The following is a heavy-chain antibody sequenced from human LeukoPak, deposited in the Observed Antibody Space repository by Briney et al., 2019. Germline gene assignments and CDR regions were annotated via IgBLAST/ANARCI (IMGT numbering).Heavy chain of an antibody. J-gene: IGHJ5*02. D-gene: IGHD3-10*01. CDR1: GGSFSDYY. Sequence: PSETLSLTCAVYGGSFSDYYWSWIRQPPGKGLEWIGEINHSGSTDYNPSLRSRVSISVDASKNQFSLRLNSVTAADTAVYYCARATVGMVRGVIRASWFDPWGQGTLVTVSS. CDR3: ARATVGMVRGVIRASWFDP. V-gene: IGHV4-34*01. CDR2: INHSGST.